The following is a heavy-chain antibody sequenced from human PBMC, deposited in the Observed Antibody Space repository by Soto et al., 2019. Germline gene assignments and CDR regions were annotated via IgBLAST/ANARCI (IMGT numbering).Heavy chain of an antibody. CDR3: LIVGAPTTYFHAFDI. V-gene: IGHV1-18*01. CDR1: GYTFTSYG. J-gene: IGHJ3*02. CDR2: ISAYNGNT. D-gene: IGHD1-26*01. Sequence: QVQLVQSGAEVKKPGASVKVSCKASGYTFTSYGISWVRQAPGQGLEWMGWISAYNGNTNYAQKLQGRVTMTTDTSTSTAYLELRSLRSDDTAVYYCLIVGAPTTYFHAFDIWGQGTMVTVSS.